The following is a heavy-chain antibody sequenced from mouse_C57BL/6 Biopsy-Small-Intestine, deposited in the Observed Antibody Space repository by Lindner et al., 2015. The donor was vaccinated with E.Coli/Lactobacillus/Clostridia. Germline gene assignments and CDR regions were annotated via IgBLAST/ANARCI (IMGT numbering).Heavy chain of an antibody. CDR3: ARGYYEYFAV. D-gene: IGHD2-3*01. J-gene: IGHJ1*03. CDR2: IYPGGGYT. Sequence: VQLQESGAELVRPGTSVKMSCKASGYTFTNYWIGWAKQRPGHGLEWIGDIYPGGGYTNYNEKFKGKATLTADKSSSTAYMQFSSLTSEDSAIYYCARGYYEYFAVWGTGTTVTVSS. CDR1: GYTFTNYW. V-gene: IGHV1-63*01.